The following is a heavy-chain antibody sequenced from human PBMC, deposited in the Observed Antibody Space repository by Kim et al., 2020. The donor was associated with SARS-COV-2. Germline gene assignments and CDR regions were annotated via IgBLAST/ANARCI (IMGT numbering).Heavy chain of an antibody. Sequence: GGSLRLSCTVSGFTFNNYGMHWVRQAPGKGLEWVAFIPYEGSKKQYLDSLKGRFTISRDYSKNTLYLQMNSLRAEDTAVYYCAKQGGIFELYTYYGMDVWGQGTTVTVSS. CDR3: AKQGGIFELYTYYGMDV. D-gene: IGHD2-15*01. CDR2: IPYEGSKK. J-gene: IGHJ6*02. V-gene: IGHV3-30*02. CDR1: GFTFNNYG.